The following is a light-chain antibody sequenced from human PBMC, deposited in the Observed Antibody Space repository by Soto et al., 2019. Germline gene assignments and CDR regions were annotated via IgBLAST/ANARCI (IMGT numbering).Light chain of an antibody. CDR2: DVN. CDR1: SNDIGAYDY. J-gene: IGLJ2*01. CDR3: SSYTTANTLT. V-gene: IGLV2-14*03. Sequence: SVLTQPASVSGSPGQSVTISCTGTSNDIGAYDYVSWYQQVPGKAPKLLIFDVNYRPSEISRRFSGSKSGNSASLTISALQAADEAHYYCSSYTTANTLTFGGGTKVTVL.